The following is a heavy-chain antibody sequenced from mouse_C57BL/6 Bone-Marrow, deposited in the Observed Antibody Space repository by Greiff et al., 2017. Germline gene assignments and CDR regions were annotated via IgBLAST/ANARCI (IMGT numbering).Heavy chain of an antibody. CDR3: ARRGVASWYFDV. CDR2: IDPSDSET. CDR1: GHTFTSYW. J-gene: IGHJ1*03. Sequence: VQLQQPGAELVRPGSSVKLSCKASGHTFTSYWMHWVKQRPIQGLEWIGNIDPSDSETHYNQKFKDKATLTVAKSSSTAYMQLSSLTSEDSAVYYCARRGVASWYFDVWGTGTTVTVSS. V-gene: IGHV1-52*01.